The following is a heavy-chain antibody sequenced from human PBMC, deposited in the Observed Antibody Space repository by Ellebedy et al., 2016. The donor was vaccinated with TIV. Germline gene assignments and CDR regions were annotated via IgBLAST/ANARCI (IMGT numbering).Heavy chain of an antibody. Sequence: AASVKVSCKVSGDTLTKLSMHWVRQAPGKGLEWMGGLDSEDGEIVYGHKFHGRITMTEDSSTDTAYMELSSLTSEDTAAYYCATLQTTMVADYYYGMDVWGQGTTVSVSS. V-gene: IGHV1-24*01. J-gene: IGHJ6*02. CDR3: ATLQTTMVADYYYGMDV. D-gene: IGHD3-10*01. CDR1: GDTLTKLS. CDR2: LDSEDGEI.